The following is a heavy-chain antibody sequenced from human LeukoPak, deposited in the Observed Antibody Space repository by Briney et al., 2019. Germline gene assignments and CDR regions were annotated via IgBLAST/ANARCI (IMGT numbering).Heavy chain of an antibody. J-gene: IGHJ6*02. D-gene: IGHD3-22*01. CDR1: GYTFTSYG. V-gene: IGHV1-18*01. CDR2: ISAYNGNT. Sequence: ASVKVSCKASGYTFTSYGISWVRQAPGQGLEWMGWISAYNGNTYYAQKLQGRVTMTTDTSTSTAYMELRSLRSDDTAVYYCARAGYYDSSGDRGYYYGMDVWGQGTTVTVSS. CDR3: ARAGYYDSSGDRGYYYGMDV.